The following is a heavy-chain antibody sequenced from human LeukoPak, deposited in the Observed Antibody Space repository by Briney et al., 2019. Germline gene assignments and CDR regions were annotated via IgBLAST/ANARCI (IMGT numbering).Heavy chain of an antibody. Sequence: PSETLSLTCAVYGESFSGYYWSWIRQPPGKGLEWIGEINHSGTTNYNPSLKSRVTISVDTSKNQFSLKLSSVTAADTAVYFCARVKYGDYSKDFDYWGQGTPVTVSS. CDR2: INHSGTT. CDR3: ARVKYGDYSKDFDY. CDR1: GESFSGYY. D-gene: IGHD4-17*01. V-gene: IGHV4-34*01. J-gene: IGHJ4*02.